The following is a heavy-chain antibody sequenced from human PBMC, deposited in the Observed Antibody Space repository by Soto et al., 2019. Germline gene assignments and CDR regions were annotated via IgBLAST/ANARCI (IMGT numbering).Heavy chain of an antibody. Sequence: GGSLRLSCAASGFTFSSFWMHWVRQAPGKGLVWVSRINSDGTTTNYADYVKGRFTISRDNAKNTLYLQMDSLRAEDTAVYYCTRAWNGIGDYWGQGTLVTVSS. J-gene: IGHJ4*02. CDR1: GFTFSSFW. D-gene: IGHD1-1*01. V-gene: IGHV3-74*01. CDR3: TRAWNGIGDY. CDR2: INSDGTTT.